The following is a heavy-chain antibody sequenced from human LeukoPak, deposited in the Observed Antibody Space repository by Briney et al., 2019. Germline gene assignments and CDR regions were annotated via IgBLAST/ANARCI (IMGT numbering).Heavy chain of an antibody. D-gene: IGHD6-13*01. CDR2: ISYDGSNK. CDR1: GFTFSSYA. CDR3: AKCLGSGWYASSD. Sequence: GGSLRLSCAASGFTFSSYAMHWVRQAPGKGLEWVAVISYDGSNKYYADSVTGRFTISRDNSKNTLYLQMNSLRAEDTAVYYCAKCLGSGWYASSDWGQGTLVTVSS. J-gene: IGHJ4*02. V-gene: IGHV3-30-3*02.